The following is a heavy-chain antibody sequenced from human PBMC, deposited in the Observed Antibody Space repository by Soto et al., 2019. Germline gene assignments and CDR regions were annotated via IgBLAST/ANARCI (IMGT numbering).Heavy chain of an antibody. CDR1: GFTFGSYS. CDR3: ATLGEYQPRPLWFDP. Sequence: PGGSLRVSCAASGFTFGSYSMNWVRQAPGKGLEWVSSISSSSSYIYYADSVKGRFTISRDNAKNSLYLQMNSLRAEDTAVYYCATLGEYQPRPLWFDPWGQGTLVTVSS. V-gene: IGHV3-21*01. J-gene: IGHJ5*02. D-gene: IGHD2-2*01. CDR2: ISSSSSYI.